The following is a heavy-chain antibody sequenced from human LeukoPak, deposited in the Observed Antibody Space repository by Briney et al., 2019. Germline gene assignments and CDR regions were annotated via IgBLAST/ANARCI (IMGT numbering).Heavy chain of an antibody. D-gene: IGHD6-13*01. CDR1: GGSISSGSYY. CDR3: ARDRQQLVRGDYFDY. V-gene: IGHV4-39*07. CDR2: IYYSGST. Sequence: SETLSLTCTVSGGSISSGSYYWGWIRQPPGKGLEWIGSIYYSGSTYYNPPLKSRVTISVDTSNNQFSLKLSSVTAADTAVYYCARDRQQLVRGDYFDYWGQGTLVTVSS. J-gene: IGHJ4*02.